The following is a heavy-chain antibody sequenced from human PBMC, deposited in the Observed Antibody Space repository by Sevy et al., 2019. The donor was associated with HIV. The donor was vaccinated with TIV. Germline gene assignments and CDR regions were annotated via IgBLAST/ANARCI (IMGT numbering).Heavy chain of an antibody. D-gene: IGHD2-8*01. CDR1: GFAFYDYS. V-gene: IGHV3-23*01. CDR2: LSFGCGKI. J-gene: IGHJ4*02. Sequence: GGSLRLSCAASGFAFYDYSMSWIRQAPGKGLEWVATLSFGCGKINYADSVKGRFTISRDNSKNSFYLQMDNLRVEDTALYCWAREGCTRPHDYWGQGTRVTVSS. CDR3: AREGCTRPHDY.